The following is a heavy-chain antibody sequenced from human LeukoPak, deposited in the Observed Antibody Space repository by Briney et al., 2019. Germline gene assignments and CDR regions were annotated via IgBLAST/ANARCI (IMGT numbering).Heavy chain of an antibody. CDR3: ARLALPATVGAFHI. J-gene: IGHJ3*02. CDR2: INTSGST. Sequence: SETLSLTCTVSGGSTTSYYWSWIRQPAGKGLEYIGRINTSGSTNYNPSLKSRVTMSVDTSKNQFSLKLSSVTAADTAVYSCARLALPATVGAFHIWGQGTTVTVSS. CDR1: GGSTTSYY. V-gene: IGHV4-4*07. D-gene: IGHD1-7*01.